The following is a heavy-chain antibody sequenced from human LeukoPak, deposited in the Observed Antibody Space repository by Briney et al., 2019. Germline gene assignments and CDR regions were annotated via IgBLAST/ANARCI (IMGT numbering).Heavy chain of an antibody. CDR2: ISSNGGST. Sequence: PGGSLRLSCTASGFTFSSYGMHWVRQAPGKGLEYVSAISSNGGSTYYVDSVKGRFSISRDNSKNTLNLQMSSLRAEDTAVYYCAKDSPRPDGYCSGGRCLSSSLLGYLQHWGQGTLVTVSS. J-gene: IGHJ1*01. CDR1: GFTFSSYG. D-gene: IGHD2-15*01. V-gene: IGHV3-64D*06. CDR3: AKDSPRPDGYCSGGRCLSSSLLGYLQH.